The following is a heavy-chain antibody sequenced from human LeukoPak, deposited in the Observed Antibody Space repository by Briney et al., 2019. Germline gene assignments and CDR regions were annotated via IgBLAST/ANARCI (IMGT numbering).Heavy chain of an antibody. CDR1: GFTFSNYL. D-gene: IGHD2-15*01. V-gene: IGHV3-23*01. Sequence: EGSLRLSCVASGFTFSNYLMNWVRQAPGKGLEWVSGISHSGSSIYYAGSVKGRFTISRDNSKNTLYLQMDRLRAGDTAVYYCARAVSHRYCTGSSCYSVGEYFDYWGQGTLVTVSS. J-gene: IGHJ4*02. CDR3: ARAVSHRYCTGSSCYSVGEYFDY. CDR2: ISHSGSSI.